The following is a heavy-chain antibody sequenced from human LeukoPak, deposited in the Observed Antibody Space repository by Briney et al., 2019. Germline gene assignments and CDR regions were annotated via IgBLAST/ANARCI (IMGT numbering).Heavy chain of an antibody. CDR2: IKQDGSET. D-gene: IGHD4-11*01. J-gene: IGHJ4*02. CDR1: GFTFSSYW. Sequence: GGSLRLSCAASGFTFSSYWMSWVRQAPGKGPEWVANIKQDGSETHYVDSVKGRFIISRDNAKNSLYLQMSSLRPDDTAVYYCARGYSNIYYWGQGTLVTVSS. V-gene: IGHV3-7*05. CDR3: ARGYSNIYY.